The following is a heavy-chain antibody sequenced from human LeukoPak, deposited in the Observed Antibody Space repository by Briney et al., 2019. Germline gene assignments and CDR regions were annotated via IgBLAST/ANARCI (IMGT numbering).Heavy chain of an antibody. Sequence: PGGSLRLSCAASGFAFSTYGIHWVRQAPGKGLERVSSISSSSSYIYYADSVKGRFTISRDNAKNSLYLQMNSLRAEDTAVYYCARVGYYDTGGWGQGTLVTVSS. CDR1: GFAFSTYG. V-gene: IGHV3-21*01. D-gene: IGHD3-22*01. J-gene: IGHJ4*02. CDR2: ISSSSSYI. CDR3: ARVGYYDTGG.